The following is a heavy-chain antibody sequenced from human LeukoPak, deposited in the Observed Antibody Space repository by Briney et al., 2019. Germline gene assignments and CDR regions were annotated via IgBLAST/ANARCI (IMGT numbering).Heavy chain of an antibody. V-gene: IGHV4-61*02. Sequence: SETLSLTCTVSGGSISSGSYYWNWIRQPAGKGLEWIGRIYTSGGTNYNPSLKSRVTISADTSKNQFSLNLSSVTAADTAVYYCARAPGGNPTTHYFDYWGQGTLVTVSS. CDR1: GGSISSGSYY. J-gene: IGHJ4*02. CDR3: ARAPGGNPTTHYFDY. D-gene: IGHD1-14*01. CDR2: IYTSGGT.